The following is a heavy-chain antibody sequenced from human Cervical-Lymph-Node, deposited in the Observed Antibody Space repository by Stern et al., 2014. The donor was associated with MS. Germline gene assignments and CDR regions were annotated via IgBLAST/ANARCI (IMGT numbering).Heavy chain of an antibody. CDR1: SGFIGNNY. Sequence: QLQLQESGPGLVKPSETLSLMCSVSSGFIGNNYWSWIRQPPGKGLEWIGHLYYSGRTYYNPSLKIRVTISLDTTKNQLSLRRSSVTAADTAVYYCARAGPYDYIWGNFRHRAFYFDSWGQGALVTVSS. J-gene: IGHJ4*02. CDR2: LYYSGRT. CDR3: ARAGPYDYIWGNFRHRAFYFDS. D-gene: IGHD3-16*02. V-gene: IGHV4-59*01.